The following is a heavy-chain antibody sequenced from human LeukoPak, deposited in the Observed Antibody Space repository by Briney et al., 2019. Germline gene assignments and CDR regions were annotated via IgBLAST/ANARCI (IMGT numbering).Heavy chain of an antibody. D-gene: IGHD6-6*01. CDR2: ISGSSSYI. CDR1: GFTFSNYT. V-gene: IGHV3-21*01. CDR3: AREWQQLVLGDAFDI. Sequence: GGSLRLSCAASGFTFSNYTMNWVRQAPGKGLEWVSSISGSSSYIYYADSVKGRFTISRDNAKNSLCLQMNSLRAEDTAVYYCAREWQQLVLGDAFDIWGQGTMVTVSS. J-gene: IGHJ3*02.